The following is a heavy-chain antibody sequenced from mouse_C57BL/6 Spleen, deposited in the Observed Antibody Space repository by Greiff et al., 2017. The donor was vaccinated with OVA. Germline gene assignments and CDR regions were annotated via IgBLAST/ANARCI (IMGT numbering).Heavy chain of an antibody. CDR3: ARPTATVVAMDYAMDY. V-gene: IGHV5-17*01. J-gene: IGHJ4*01. CDR1: GFTFSDYG. D-gene: IGHD1-1*01. Sequence: EVKLVESGGGLVKPGGSLKLSCAASGFTFSDYGMHWVRQAPEKGLEWVAYISSGSSTIYYADTVKGRFTISRDNAKNTLFLQMTSLRSEDTAMYYCARPTATVVAMDYAMDYWGQGTSVTVSS. CDR2: ISSGSSTI.